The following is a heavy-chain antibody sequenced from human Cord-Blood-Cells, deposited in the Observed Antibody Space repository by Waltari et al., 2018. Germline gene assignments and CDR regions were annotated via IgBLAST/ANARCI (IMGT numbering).Heavy chain of an antibody. CDR3: ARGSDYYDSSGSYYFDY. CDR2: IIPIFGTA. CDR1: GGTFSSYA. V-gene: IGHV1-69*01. D-gene: IGHD3-22*01. J-gene: IGHJ4*02. Sequence: QVQLVQSGAEVKKPGSSVKVSCKASGGTFSSYAISWGRQAPGQGLEWMEGIIPIFGTANYARKVQGRVTITADESTSTAYMELSSLRSEDTAVYYCARGSDYYDSSGSYYFDYWGQGTLVTVSS.